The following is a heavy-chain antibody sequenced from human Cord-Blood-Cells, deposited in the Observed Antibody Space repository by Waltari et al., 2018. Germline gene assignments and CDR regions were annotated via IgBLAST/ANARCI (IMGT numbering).Heavy chain of an antibody. D-gene: IGHD1-26*01. J-gene: IGHJ4*02. CDR2: INHSGRT. Sequence: QVQLQQWGAGLLKPSETLSLTCAVYGGSFSGYYWSWVRQPTGKGLEWIGEINHSGRTNYNPSLKSRVTISVETSKNQFSLKLSSVTAADTAVYYCARGELFFDYWGQGTLVTVSS. V-gene: IGHV4-34*01. CDR3: ARGELFFDY. CDR1: GGSFSGYY.